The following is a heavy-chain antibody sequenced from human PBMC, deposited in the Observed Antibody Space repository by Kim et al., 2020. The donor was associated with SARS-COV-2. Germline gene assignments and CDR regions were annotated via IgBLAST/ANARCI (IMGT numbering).Heavy chain of an antibody. V-gene: IGHV3-11*06. Sequence: GGSLRLSCAASGFIFNDYSMSWIRQAPGKGLEWVSYISSRSNYTNYADSVKGRFTISRDNPKNSLCLQMNSLRAEDTAVYYCARDNAFDFWGQGTMVTVSS. CDR3: ARDNAFDF. CDR2: ISSRSNYT. J-gene: IGHJ3*01. CDR1: GFIFNDYS.